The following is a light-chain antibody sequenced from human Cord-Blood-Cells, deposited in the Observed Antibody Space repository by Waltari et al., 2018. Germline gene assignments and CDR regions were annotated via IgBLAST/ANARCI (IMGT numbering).Light chain of an antibody. J-gene: IGKJ3*01. CDR2: AAS. V-gene: IGKV1-39*01. CDR3: QQSYSTPRT. CDR1: HSIISY. Sequence: IQMPPSPSSLSVSVGDRVTLTCRASHSIISYLNWYQQKPGKAPNLLIYAASTLQSGVPSRFSGSGSGTDFTLTISSLRTEDFATYYCQQSYSTPRTLGPGTKVDI.